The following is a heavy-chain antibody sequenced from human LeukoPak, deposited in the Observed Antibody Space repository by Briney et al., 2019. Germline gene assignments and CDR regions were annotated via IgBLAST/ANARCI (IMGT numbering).Heavy chain of an antibody. CDR3: ARETRHGSHYFDS. CDR2: SYSGGTT. Sequence: GGSLRLSCAASGFTVSGNYMSWVRQAPGKGLEWVSVSYSGGTTYYADSVKGRFTISRDNSKNTVYLQMNSLRAEDTAVYYCARETRHGSHYFDSWGQGTLVTVSS. J-gene: IGHJ4*02. CDR1: GFTVSGNY. V-gene: IGHV3-53*01.